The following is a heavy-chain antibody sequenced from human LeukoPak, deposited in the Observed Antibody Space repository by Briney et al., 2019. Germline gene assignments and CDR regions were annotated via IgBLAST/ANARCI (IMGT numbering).Heavy chain of an antibody. V-gene: IGHV1-2*02. CDR2: INPNSGGT. D-gene: IGHD4-11*01. CDR1: GYTFTGYY. J-gene: IGHJ4*02. CDR3: ATTNDYTRGGYDY. Sequence: ASVKVSCKASGYTFTGYYMHWVRQAPGQGLEWMGWINPNSGGTNYAQKFQGRVTMTRDTSISTAYMELSRLRSDDTAGYYCATTNDYTRGGYDYWGQGTLVTVSS.